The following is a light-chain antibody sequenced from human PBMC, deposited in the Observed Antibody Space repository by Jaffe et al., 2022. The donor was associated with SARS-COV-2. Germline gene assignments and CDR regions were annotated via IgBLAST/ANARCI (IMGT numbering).Light chain of an antibody. CDR1: SSTIGSNT. CDR3: VAWDDSLNGWV. J-gene: IGLJ3*02. CDR2: NNN. Sequence: QSVLPQPPSASGTPGQRVTISCSGSSSTIGSNTVHWYQQLPGTAPKLLIYNNNQRPSGVPDRFSGSKSGTSASLAISGLQSEDEAEYYCVAWDDSLNGWVFGGGTKLTVL. V-gene: IGLV1-44*01.